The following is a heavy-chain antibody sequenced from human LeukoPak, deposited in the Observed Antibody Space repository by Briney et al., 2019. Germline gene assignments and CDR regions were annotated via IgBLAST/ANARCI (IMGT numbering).Heavy chain of an antibody. CDR2: IWSDGSNE. V-gene: IGHV3-33*01. J-gene: IGHJ4*02. D-gene: IGHD2-15*01. Sequence: GRYLRLSCAASGFTFSRYGMHWVRQAPGKGLEWVAVIWSDGSNEYYPDSVRGRFTISRDNSKNMLYLEMNSLRAEDTAVYYCARGGFPKPDCSGVSCYTEFDFWGQGTLVTASS. CDR1: GFTFSRYG. CDR3: ARGGFPKPDCSGVSCYTEFDF.